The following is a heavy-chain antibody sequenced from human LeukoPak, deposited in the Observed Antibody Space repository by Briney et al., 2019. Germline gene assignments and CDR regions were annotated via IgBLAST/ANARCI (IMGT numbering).Heavy chain of an antibody. V-gene: IGHV4-34*09. CDR1: GGPFSDYY. D-gene: IGHD3-22*01. CDR2: INHSGTT. CDR3: ARVLGGARGSGYSILHFDY. J-gene: IGHJ4*02. Sequence: PSETLSLTCAVYGGPFSDYYWSWIRQPPGKGLEWIGQINHSGTTNYNPSLKSRVTISVDTSKNQFSLKLTSVTAADTAVYYCARVLGGARGSGYSILHFDYWGQGTLVTVSS.